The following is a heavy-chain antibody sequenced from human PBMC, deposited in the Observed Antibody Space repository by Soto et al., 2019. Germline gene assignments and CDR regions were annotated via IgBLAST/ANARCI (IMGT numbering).Heavy chain of an antibody. CDR2: IYYSGST. Sequence: QVHLQESSPGLVKPSETLSLTCSVSGGSISTYYWSWIRQPPGKGLEWIGYIYYSGSTSYNPSLQSRXXTXVXXPRDQFSLELSSVTPAHTAVYHCAGPSRDTEFSASWGQGTLVTVSS. CDR3: AGPSRDTEFSAS. J-gene: IGHJ5*02. CDR1: GGSISTYY. D-gene: IGHD3-16*02. V-gene: IGHV4-59*01.